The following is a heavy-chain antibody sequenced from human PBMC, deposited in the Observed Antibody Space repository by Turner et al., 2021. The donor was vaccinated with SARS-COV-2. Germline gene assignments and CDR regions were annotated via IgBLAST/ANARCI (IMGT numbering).Heavy chain of an antibody. Sequence: EVQLVESGGGLVQPGGSLRLSCAASGFTRSSYWMSWVRQARGKGPEWVANIKQDGSEKYYVDSVKGRFTISRDNAKNSLYLQMSSLRAEDTAVYYCARVSGAAVWGNYAFDIWGQGTMVTVSS. D-gene: IGHD3-16*01. CDR2: IKQDGSEK. CDR3: ARVSGAAVWGNYAFDI. J-gene: IGHJ3*02. V-gene: IGHV3-7*01. CDR1: GFTRSSYW.